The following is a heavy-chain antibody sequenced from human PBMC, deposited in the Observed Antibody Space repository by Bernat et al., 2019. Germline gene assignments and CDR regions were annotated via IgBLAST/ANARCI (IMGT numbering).Heavy chain of an antibody. Sequence: QVQLVQSGAEVKKPGASVKVSCKASGYTFTSYGNSWVRQAPGQGIEWMGWNSAYNGNTNYAQKLQGKVTMTTDTSTSTAYLELSRLLSADTAVYYCARGDREWLIDYWGQGTLVTVSS. CDR2: NSAYNGNT. J-gene: IGHJ4*02. V-gene: IGHV1-18*04. CDR1: GYTFTSYG. D-gene: IGHD3-16*01. CDR3: ARGDREWLIDY.